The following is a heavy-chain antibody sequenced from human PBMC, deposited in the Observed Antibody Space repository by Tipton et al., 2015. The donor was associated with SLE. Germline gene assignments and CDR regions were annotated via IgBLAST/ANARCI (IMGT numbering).Heavy chain of an antibody. Sequence: TLSLTCAVYGGSFSGYYWSWIRQPPGKGLEWIGEINHSGSTNYNPSLKSRVTISVDTSKNQFSLKLSSVTAADTAVYYCARAADMDVWGQGTTVTVSS. CDR1: GGSFSGYY. CDR3: ARAADMDV. J-gene: IGHJ6*02. V-gene: IGHV4-34*09. CDR2: INHSGST.